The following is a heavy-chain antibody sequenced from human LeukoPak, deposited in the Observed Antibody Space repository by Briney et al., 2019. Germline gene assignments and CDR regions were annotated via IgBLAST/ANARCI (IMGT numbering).Heavy chain of an antibody. J-gene: IGHJ4*02. CDR1: GGSTSSSSYY. D-gene: IGHD3-10*01. CDR3: ARQDDVTSMVRGVIAFDY. CDR2: MYYSGST. Sequence: SETLSLTRTVSGGSTSSSSYYWGWIRQPPGKGLEWIGSMYYSGSTYYNPSLKSRVTISVDTSKNQFSLKLSSVTAADTAVYYCARQDDVTSMVRGVIAFDYWGQGTLVTVSS. V-gene: IGHV4-39*01.